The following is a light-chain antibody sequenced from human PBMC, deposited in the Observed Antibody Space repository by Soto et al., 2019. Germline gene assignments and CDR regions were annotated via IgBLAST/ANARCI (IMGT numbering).Light chain of an antibody. CDR1: SSDVGVYNY. J-gene: IGLJ2*01. CDR2: DVS. V-gene: IGLV2-14*01. Sequence: QSALTQPASVSGSPGQSITISCTGTSSDVGVYNYVSWYQQHPGKAPKLMIYDVSNRPSWVSNRFSGSKSGNTASLTIYVLQAEDESNYYCSSYTSSSTLMVFGGGTKLTVL. CDR3: SSYTSSSTLMV.